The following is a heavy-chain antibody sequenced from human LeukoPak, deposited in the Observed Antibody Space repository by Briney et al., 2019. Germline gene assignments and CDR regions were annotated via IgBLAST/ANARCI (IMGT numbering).Heavy chain of an antibody. Sequence: ASVKVSCKASGYTFTSYDINWVRQATGQGLEWMGWMNPNSGNTGYAQKFQGGVTMTRNTSISTAYMELSSLRSEDTAVYYCASLAEQWLTDYYYGMDVWGQGTTVTVSS. CDR2: MNPNSGNT. V-gene: IGHV1-8*01. CDR1: GYTFTSYD. D-gene: IGHD6-19*01. CDR3: ASLAEQWLTDYYYGMDV. J-gene: IGHJ6*02.